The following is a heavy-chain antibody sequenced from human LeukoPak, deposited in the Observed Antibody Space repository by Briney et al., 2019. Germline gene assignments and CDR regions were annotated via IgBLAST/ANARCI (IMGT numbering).Heavy chain of an antibody. V-gene: IGHV3-23*01. D-gene: IGHD3-22*01. J-gene: IGHJ4*02. CDR3: AITMIVYLDLPYYFDY. CDR1: GFTFSSYD. CDR2: ISGSGGST. Sequence: PGGSLRLSCAASGFTFSSYDMSWVRQAPGKGLEWVSAISGSGGSTYYADSVKGRFTISRDNSKNTLYLQMNSLRAEDTAVYYCAITMIVYLDLPYYFDYWGQGTLVTVSS.